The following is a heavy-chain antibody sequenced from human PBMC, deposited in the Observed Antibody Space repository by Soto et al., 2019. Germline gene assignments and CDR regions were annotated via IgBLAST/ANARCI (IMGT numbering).Heavy chain of an antibody. V-gene: IGHV4-31*11. D-gene: IGHD3-9*01. CDR2: IHYSGST. Sequence: QVQLQESGPGLVKPSQTLSLTCAVSGDSVSSGGYYWSWIRQHPGKGLEWIGYIHYSGSTYYNPSLKSRVSMSVATAKNQFSLTLCSVTAADTAVYCCARSAVRYFGWSLGYWGQGTLVTVSS. CDR1: GDSVSSGGYY. J-gene: IGHJ4*02. CDR3: ARSAVRYFGWSLGY.